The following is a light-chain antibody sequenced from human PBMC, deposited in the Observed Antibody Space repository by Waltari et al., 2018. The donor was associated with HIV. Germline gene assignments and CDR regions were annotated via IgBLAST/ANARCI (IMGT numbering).Light chain of an antibody. CDR3: QQYNAWPRT. Sequence: EIVMTQSPATLSVSPGERATLSCRASQSVSSNLAWYQQKPGQAPRLLIYGASTRTTGIAPRFSGSGSETEFTLTINSLQSEDFAVYYCQQYNAWPRTFGQGTKVEVK. J-gene: IGKJ1*01. CDR2: GAS. CDR1: QSVSSN. V-gene: IGKV3-15*01.